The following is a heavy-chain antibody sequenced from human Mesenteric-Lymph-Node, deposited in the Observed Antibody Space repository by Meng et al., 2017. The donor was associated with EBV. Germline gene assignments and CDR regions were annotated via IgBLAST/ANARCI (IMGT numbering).Heavy chain of an antibody. V-gene: IGHV4-39*07. D-gene: IGHD3-16*02. CDR2: IYYRGGT. CDR3: ARITFGGAIGD. CDR1: GGSISDDNYY. Sequence: QLQLQESCPGVVKPSETLALTCTVSGGSISDDNYYWGWIRQTPGKGLEWIGSIYYRGGTYYNPSLNSRVTISVDKSKNQFSLKVNSLTAADTAVYYCARITFGGAIGDWGQGTLVTVSS. J-gene: IGHJ4*02.